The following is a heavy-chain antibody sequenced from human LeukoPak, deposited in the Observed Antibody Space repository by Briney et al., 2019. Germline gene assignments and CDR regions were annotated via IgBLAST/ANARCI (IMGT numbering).Heavy chain of an antibody. CDR3: AKCCSSGWGGFDY. D-gene: IGHD6-19*01. J-gene: IGHJ4*02. CDR2: ISYDGSNK. Sequence: GRSLRLSCAASGFTFSSYGMLWVRQAPGKGLEWVAVISYDGSNKYYADSVKGRFTISRDNSKNTLYLQMNSLRAEDTAVYYCAKCCSSGWGGFDYWGQGTLVTVSS. CDR1: GFTFSSYG. V-gene: IGHV3-30*18.